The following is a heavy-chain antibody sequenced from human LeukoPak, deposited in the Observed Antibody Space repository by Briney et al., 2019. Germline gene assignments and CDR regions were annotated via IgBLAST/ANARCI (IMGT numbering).Heavy chain of an antibody. CDR1: GFTFDDYA. CDR3: AKDIISCSSTSCYTGDAFDI. CDR2: ISWDGGST. V-gene: IGHV3-43D*03. Sequence: GGSLRLSCAASGFTFDDYAMQWVRQAPGKGLEWVSLISWDGGSTYYADSVKGRFTISRDNSKNSLYLQMNSLRAEDTALYYCAKDIISCSSTSCYTGDAFDIWGQGTMVTVSS. J-gene: IGHJ3*02. D-gene: IGHD2-2*02.